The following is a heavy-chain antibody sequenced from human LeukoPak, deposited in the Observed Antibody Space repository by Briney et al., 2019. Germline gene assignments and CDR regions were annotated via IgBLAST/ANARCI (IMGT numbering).Heavy chain of an antibody. CDR3: AKEIWPTVTIPGRTYFDY. J-gene: IGHJ4*02. CDR2: IYTDGST. CDR1: GFTVSSNY. Sequence: AGGSLRLSCAVSGFTVSSNYMSWVRQAPEKGLEWVSVIYTDGSTYYADSVKGRFTISRDNSKNTLYLQMNSLRAEDTAVYYCAKEIWPTVTIPGRTYFDYWGQGALVTVSS. D-gene: IGHD4-17*01. V-gene: IGHV3-53*01.